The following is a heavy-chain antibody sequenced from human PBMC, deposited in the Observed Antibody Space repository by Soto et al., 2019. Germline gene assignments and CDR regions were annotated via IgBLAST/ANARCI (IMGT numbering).Heavy chain of an antibody. J-gene: IGHJ4*02. D-gene: IGHD1-20*01. V-gene: IGHV1-69*06. CDR3: AREGRLTGTDGFDY. Sequence: QVQLVQSGAEVKKPGSSVKVSCKISGGTFSPYGVSWVRQAPGQGLEGMAMIIPIFDTTNYAQKFQGRVKITADTSTSTAYMELSSLRSEDTGVYYCAREGRLTGTDGFDYWGQGTLVTVS. CDR2: IIPIFDTT. CDR1: GGTFSPYG.